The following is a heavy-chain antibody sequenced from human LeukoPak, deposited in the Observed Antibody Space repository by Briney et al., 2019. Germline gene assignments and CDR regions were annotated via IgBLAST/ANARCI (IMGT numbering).Heavy chain of an antibody. D-gene: IGHD3-10*01. CDR1: GGSISGYY. CDR3: ARSERYYYGSGSPTFDY. J-gene: IGHJ4*02. V-gene: IGHV4-59*01. Sequence: SETLSLTCTVSGGSISGYYWNWIRQPPGKGLEWIGYTYYSGSTSYNPSLKSRVTISVDTSKNQFSLKLSSVTAADTAVYYCARSERYYYGSGSPTFDYWGQGTLVTVSS. CDR2: TYYSGST.